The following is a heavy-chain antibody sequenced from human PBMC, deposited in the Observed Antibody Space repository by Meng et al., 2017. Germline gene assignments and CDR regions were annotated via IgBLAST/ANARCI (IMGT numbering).Heavy chain of an antibody. Sequence: VQLVQYGAEVKKPGASVKVSCKGSGYTFTGYYMHWVRQAPGQGLEWMGRINPNSGGTNYAQKFQGRVTMTRDTSISTAYMELSRLRSDDTAVYYCARFGGIVATISAFDYWGQGTLVTVSS. CDR2: INPNSGGT. CDR1: GYTFTGYY. D-gene: IGHD5-12*01. J-gene: IGHJ4*02. V-gene: IGHV1-2*06. CDR3: ARFGGIVATISAFDY.